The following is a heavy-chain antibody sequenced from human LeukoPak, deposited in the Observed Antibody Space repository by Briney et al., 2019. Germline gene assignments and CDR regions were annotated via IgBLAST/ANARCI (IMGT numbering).Heavy chain of an antibody. CDR2: ISYDGSNK. Sequence: GGSLRLSCEASGFPFSNYWMTWVRQAPGKGLEGVAVISYDGSNKYYADSVKGRFTISRDNSKNTLYLQMNSLRAEDTAVYYCAAIVGAILTIDYWGQGTLVTVSS. CDR1: GFPFSNYW. CDR3: AAIVGAILTIDY. D-gene: IGHD1-26*01. J-gene: IGHJ4*02. V-gene: IGHV3-30-3*01.